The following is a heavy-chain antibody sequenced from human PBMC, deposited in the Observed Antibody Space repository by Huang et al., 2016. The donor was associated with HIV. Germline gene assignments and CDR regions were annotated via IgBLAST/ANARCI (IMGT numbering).Heavy chain of an antibody. J-gene: IGHJ4*02. V-gene: IGHV1-8*01. CDR3: ARLTSGWYQDY. Sequence: QVQLVQSGPEVKKPGASVKVSCQTSGYIFSNYDINWVRQAPGQGLQWMGWQNPNSGKTAYGQNFQGRVTLKRSTSTGAAYMVLNSLTSQDTAVYYCARLTSGWYQDYWGQGTLVTVSS. CDR2: QNPNSGKT. D-gene: IGHD6-19*01. CDR1: GYIFSNYD.